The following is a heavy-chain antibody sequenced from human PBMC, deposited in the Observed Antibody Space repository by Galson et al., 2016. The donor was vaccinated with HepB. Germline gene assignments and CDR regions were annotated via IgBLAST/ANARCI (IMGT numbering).Heavy chain of an antibody. V-gene: IGHV3-53*01. Sequence: SLRLSCAASGFTVSSNYMSWVRQAPGKGLEWVSVVYSGGSTYYADSVKGRFIISRDNAKNTLYLQMNSLRAEDTAVYYCARLSLVVGGTIDYWGQGTLVTVSS. CDR1: GFTVSSNY. D-gene: IGHD6-19*01. CDR2: VYSGGST. CDR3: ARLSLVVGGTIDY. J-gene: IGHJ4*02.